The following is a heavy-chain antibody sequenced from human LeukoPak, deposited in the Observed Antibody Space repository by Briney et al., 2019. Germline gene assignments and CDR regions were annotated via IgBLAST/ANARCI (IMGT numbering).Heavy chain of an antibody. CDR2: ISGSGGST. V-gene: IGHV3-23*01. Sequence: GESLRLSCAAAGFTFSSYAMSWVRQAPGKGLEWVSAISGSGGSTYYADPVKGRFTIARDNSKNTLNLQRNSLRAEDTAVYYCANDIVVVTHADYCGQGTLVTASS. J-gene: IGHJ4*02. D-gene: IGHD3-22*01. CDR1: GFTFSSYA. CDR3: ANDIVVVTHADY.